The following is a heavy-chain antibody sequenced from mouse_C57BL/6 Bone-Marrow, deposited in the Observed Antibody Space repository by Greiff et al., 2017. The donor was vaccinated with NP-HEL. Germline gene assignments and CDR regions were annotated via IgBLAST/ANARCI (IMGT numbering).Heavy chain of an antibody. CDR1: GFTFSSYA. J-gene: IGHJ2*01. V-gene: IGHV5-4*01. Sequence: EVKLMESGGGLVKPGGSLKLSCAASGFTFSSYAMSWVRQTPEKRLEWVATISDGGSYTYYPDNVKGRFTISRDNAKNNLYLQMSHLKSEDTAMYYCARERHYGRGFYFDYWGQGTTLTVSS. CDR2: ISDGGSYT. D-gene: IGHD1-1*01. CDR3: ARERHYGRGFYFDY.